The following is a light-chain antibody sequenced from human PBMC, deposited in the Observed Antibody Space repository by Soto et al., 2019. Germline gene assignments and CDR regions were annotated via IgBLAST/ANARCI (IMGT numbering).Light chain of an antibody. CDR3: QQYDASLWT. CDR1: QSVKSSY. V-gene: IGKV3-20*01. J-gene: IGKJ1*01. Sequence: VVLTQSPGTLSLSPGERATLSCRASQSVKSSYLAWYQQKPGQAPRLLIYGASRRATGIPDRFSGSGSGTDFALTISRLEPEDFAVYYCQQYDASLWTFGQGAMV. CDR2: GAS.